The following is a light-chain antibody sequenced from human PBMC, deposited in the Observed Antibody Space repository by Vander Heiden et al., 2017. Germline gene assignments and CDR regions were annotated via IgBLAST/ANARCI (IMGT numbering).Light chain of an antibody. J-gene: IGLJ2*01. CDR2: TTH. Sequence: HSGLTQPPSASGTPGQGVTISCSGSSSNIVGNSVTWYQQLPGSAPKLLIYTTHQRPSGGPERFSGSKSGTSASLAISGLQSEDEADYYCAAWDDSLNGVVFGGGTRLTVL. V-gene: IGLV1-44*01. CDR1: SSNIVGNS. CDR3: AAWDDSLNGVV.